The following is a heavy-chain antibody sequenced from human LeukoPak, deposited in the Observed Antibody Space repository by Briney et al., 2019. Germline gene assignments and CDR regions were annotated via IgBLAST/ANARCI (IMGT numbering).Heavy chain of an antibody. J-gene: IGHJ5*02. V-gene: IGHV4-59*01. CDR3: ARGGYCSSTSCYLVFDP. Sequence: PSETLSLTCTVSGGSISSYYWSWIRQPPGKGLEWIGYIYYSGSTNYNPSLKSRVTISVDTSKNQFSLKLSSVTAADTAVCYCARGGYCSSTSCYLVFDPWGQGTLVTVSS. D-gene: IGHD2-2*01. CDR2: IYYSGST. CDR1: GGSISSYY.